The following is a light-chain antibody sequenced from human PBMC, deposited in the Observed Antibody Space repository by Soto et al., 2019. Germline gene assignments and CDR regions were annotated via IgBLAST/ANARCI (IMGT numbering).Light chain of an antibody. Sequence: EIVLAQSPGTLSLSPGERATLSCRASRSVGAYLAWYQQSPGLAPRLLVYGASSRATGIPDRFSGSGSGTDFTLTISRLEPEDSAVYYCQQYVSIPLTFGGGTKVDIK. J-gene: IGKJ4*01. CDR2: GAS. V-gene: IGKV3-20*01. CDR1: RSVGAY. CDR3: QQYVSIPLT.